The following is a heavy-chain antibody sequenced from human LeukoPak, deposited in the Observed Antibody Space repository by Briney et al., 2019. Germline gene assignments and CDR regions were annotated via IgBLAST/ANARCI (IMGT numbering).Heavy chain of an antibody. CDR1: GGSFSGYY. Sequence: SETLSLTCAVYGGSFSGYYWSWIRQPPGKGLEWIGEINHSGSTNYNPSLKSRVTISVDTSKNQFSLKLSSVTAADTAVYYCARGGLRTEYYFDYWGQGTLVTVSS. D-gene: IGHD3-16*01. CDR2: INHSGST. CDR3: ARGGLRTEYYFDY. V-gene: IGHV4-34*01. J-gene: IGHJ4*02.